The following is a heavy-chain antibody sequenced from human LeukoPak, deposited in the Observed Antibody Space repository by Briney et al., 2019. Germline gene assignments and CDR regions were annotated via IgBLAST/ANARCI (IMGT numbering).Heavy chain of an antibody. D-gene: IGHD2-8*01. CDR1: GFTFSSYG. CDR2: ISYDGSNK. Sequence: GGSLRLSCAASGFTFSSYGMHWVRQAPGKGLEWVAVISYDGSNKYYADSVKGRFTISRDNSKNTLYLQMNSLRAEDTAVYYCAKAQDIVLMVYGPWGQGTLVTVSS. J-gene: IGHJ5*02. V-gene: IGHV3-30*18. CDR3: AKAQDIVLMVYGP.